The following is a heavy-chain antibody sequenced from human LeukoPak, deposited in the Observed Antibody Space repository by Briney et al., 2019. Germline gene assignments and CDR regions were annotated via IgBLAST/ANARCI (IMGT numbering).Heavy chain of an antibody. CDR2: INHSGST. CDR1: GGSFSGYY. V-gene: IGHV4-34*01. CDR3: AREPQVDGEGY. Sequence: SETLSLTCAVYGGSFSGYYWSWIRQPPGKGLEWIGEINHSGSTNYNPSLKSRVTISVDTSKNQFSLKLSSVTAADTAVYYCAREPQVDGEGYWGQGTLVTVSS. J-gene: IGHJ4*02. D-gene: IGHD4-17*01.